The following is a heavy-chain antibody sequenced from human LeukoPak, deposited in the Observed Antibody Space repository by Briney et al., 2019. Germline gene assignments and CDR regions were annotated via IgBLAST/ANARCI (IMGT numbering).Heavy chain of an antibody. D-gene: IGHD3-22*01. Sequence: GGSLRLSCAASGFTFSSYAMSWVRQAPGKGLEWVSSISGSSSYKYYADSVKGRFTISRDNAKNSLYLQMNSLRAEDTAVYYCARDFYDTSGYYYDYWGQGTLVTVSS. CDR3: ARDFYDTSGYYYDY. CDR1: GFTFSSYA. J-gene: IGHJ4*02. CDR2: ISGSSSYK. V-gene: IGHV3-21*01.